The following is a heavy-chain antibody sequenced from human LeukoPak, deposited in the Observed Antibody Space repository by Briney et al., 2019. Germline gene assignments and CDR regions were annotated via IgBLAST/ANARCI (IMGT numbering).Heavy chain of an antibody. V-gene: IGHV4-4*02. CDR2: IYHSGST. J-gene: IGHJ4*02. CDR3: ARVGGLSSSWFDFDY. D-gene: IGHD6-13*01. Sequence: GSLRLSCAASGFTFSSYGMSWVRQPPGKGLEWIGEIYHSGSTNYNPSLKSRVTISVDKSKNQFSLKLSSVTAADTAVYYCARVGGLSSSWFDFDYWGQGTLVTVSS. CDR1: GFTFSSYG.